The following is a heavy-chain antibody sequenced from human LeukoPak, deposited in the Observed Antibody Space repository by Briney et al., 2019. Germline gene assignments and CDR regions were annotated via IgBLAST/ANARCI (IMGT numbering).Heavy chain of an antibody. V-gene: IGHV3-43*02. D-gene: IGHD1-26*01. CDR3: ARDNTGSYEY. J-gene: IGHJ4*02. CDR1: GFTFGDYG. Sequence: SGGSLRLSCAASGFTFGDYGMHWVRQAPGKGLEWVSLIRADGATTRYTDSVKGRFTISRDNSKDSLYLQMNSLRTEDTALYYCARDNTGSYEYWGQGTLVTVSP. CDR2: IRADGATT.